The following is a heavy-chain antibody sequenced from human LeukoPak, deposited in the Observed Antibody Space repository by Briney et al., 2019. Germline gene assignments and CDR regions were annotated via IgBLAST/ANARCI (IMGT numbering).Heavy chain of an antibody. D-gene: IGHD6-19*01. J-gene: IGHJ4*02. CDR3: ARVSIAVDLDY. Sequence: SETLSLTCAVYGGSFSGCYWSWIRQPPGKGLEWIGEINNSGSTNYNPSLKSRVTISVDTSKNQFSLKLSSVTAADTAVYYCARVSIAVDLDYWGQGTLVTVSS. CDR2: INNSGST. V-gene: IGHV4-34*01. CDR1: GGSFSGCY.